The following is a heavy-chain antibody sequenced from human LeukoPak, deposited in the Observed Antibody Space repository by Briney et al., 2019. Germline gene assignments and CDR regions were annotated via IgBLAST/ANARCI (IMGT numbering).Heavy chain of an antibody. Sequence: ASVKVSCKASGYTFTSYAMNWVRQAPGQGLEWMGWINTNTGNPTYAQGFTGRFVFSLDTSVSTAYLQISSLKAEDTAVYYCARDLRSGYSSSWYPGYDDYGGQGTLVTVSS. CDR3: ARDLRSGYSSSWYPGYDDY. CDR1: GYTFTSYA. D-gene: IGHD6-13*01. J-gene: IGHJ4*02. CDR2: INTNTGNP. V-gene: IGHV7-4-1*02.